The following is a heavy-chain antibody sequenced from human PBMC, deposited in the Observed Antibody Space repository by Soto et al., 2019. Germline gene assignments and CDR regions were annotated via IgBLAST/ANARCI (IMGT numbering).Heavy chain of an antibody. CDR2: IYYSGSA. CDR3: ARGDYSNYFDY. D-gene: IGHD4-4*01. CDR1: GGSISSGGYY. Sequence: PSGTLSLTCAVSGGSISSGGYYWSWIRQHPGKGLEWIGYIYYSGSAYYNPSLKSRVTISVDTSKNQFSLKLSSVTAADTAVYYCARGDYSNYFDYWGQGTLVTVSS. J-gene: IGHJ4*02. V-gene: IGHV4-31*11.